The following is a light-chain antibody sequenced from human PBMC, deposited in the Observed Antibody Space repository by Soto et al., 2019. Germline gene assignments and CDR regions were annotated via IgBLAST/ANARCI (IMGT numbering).Light chain of an antibody. CDR3: QQDETFSGT. J-gene: IGKJ1*01. Sequence: EIQISQSPFTLSASVGDTVTFTCRASQSVSGWLAWYQQKPGEAPKLLIYDASALPRGVPSRFSGSGSGTKFTLTIASLQPEDFATYYCQQDETFSGTFGPGTKVDIK. V-gene: IGKV1-5*01. CDR1: QSVSGW. CDR2: DAS.